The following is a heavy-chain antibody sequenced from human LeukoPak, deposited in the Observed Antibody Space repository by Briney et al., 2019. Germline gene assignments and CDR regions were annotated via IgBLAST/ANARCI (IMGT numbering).Heavy chain of an antibody. CDR1: GFTFSTHR. CDR3: ARDRGFIGVFYNGIDV. V-gene: IGHV3-21*01. J-gene: IGHJ6*02. D-gene: IGHD3-10*01. CDR2: ISGTSTYN. Sequence: GGSLRLSCAASGFTFSTHRMHWVRQAPGKGLEWVSSISGTSTYNHYADSVRGRFTISRDNAKNSLYLQMNSLRAEDTAVYYCARDRGFIGVFYNGIDVWGQGTTVTVSS.